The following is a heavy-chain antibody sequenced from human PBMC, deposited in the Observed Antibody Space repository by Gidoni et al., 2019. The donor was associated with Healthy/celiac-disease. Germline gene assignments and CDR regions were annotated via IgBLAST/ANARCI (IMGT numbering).Heavy chain of an antibody. J-gene: IGHJ4*02. Sequence: EVQLVESGGGLVQPGRSLRLSCAASGFTFDDYAMHWVRPAPGKGLEWVSGISWNSGSIGYADSVKGRFTISRDNAKNSLYLQMNSLRAEDTALYYCAKDADSSGYYYAFDYWGQGTLVTVSS. CDR3: AKDADSSGYYYAFDY. CDR1: GFTFDDYA. CDR2: ISWNSGSI. V-gene: IGHV3-9*01. D-gene: IGHD3-22*01.